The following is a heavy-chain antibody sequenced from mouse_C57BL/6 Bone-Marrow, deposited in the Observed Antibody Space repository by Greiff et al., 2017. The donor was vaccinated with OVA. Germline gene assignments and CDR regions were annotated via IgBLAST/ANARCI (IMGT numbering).Heavy chain of an antibody. J-gene: IGHJ2*01. Sequence: QVQLQQPGAELVKPGASVKLSCKASGYTFTSYWMPWVKQRPGQGLEWIGMIHPNSGSTNYNEKFKSKATLTVDKSSSTAYMQLSSLTSEDSAVYYCARGGFYGSSYGYWGQGTTLTVSS. CDR2: IHPNSGST. CDR1: GYTFTSYW. D-gene: IGHD1-1*01. CDR3: ARGGFYGSSYGY. V-gene: IGHV1-64*01.